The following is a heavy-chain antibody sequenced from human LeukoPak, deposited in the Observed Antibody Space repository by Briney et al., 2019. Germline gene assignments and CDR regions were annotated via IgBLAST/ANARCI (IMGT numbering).Heavy chain of an antibody. V-gene: IGHV4-59*12. CDR1: GGSISSFY. J-gene: IGHJ4*02. CDR2: VYYTGST. CDR3: ARGYFGLVDYDSNFDY. D-gene: IGHD3-22*01. Sequence: SETLSLTCTVSGGSISSFYWSWIRQPPGKGLELIGYVYYTGSTNYNPSLKSRVTISVDTSKNQFSLKLSSVTAADTAVYYCARGYFGLVDYDSNFDYWGQGTLVTVSS.